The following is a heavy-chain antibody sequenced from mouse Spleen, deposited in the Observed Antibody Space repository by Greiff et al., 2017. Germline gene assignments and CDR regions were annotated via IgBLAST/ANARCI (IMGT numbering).Heavy chain of an antibody. Sequence: EVKVEESGGGLVQPGGSMKLSCIASGFTLSNYWMNWVRQSPERGLEWVAQSRFKSQNYATRYAESVKGRFTISRDDSKNSVYLQMNNLRTEDTGIYYCTELGPYLDYWGQGTTLTVSS. D-gene: IGHD4-1*01. V-gene: IGHV6-3*01. CDR3: TELGPYLDY. J-gene: IGHJ2*01. CDR2: SRFKSQNYAT. CDR1: GFTLSNYW.